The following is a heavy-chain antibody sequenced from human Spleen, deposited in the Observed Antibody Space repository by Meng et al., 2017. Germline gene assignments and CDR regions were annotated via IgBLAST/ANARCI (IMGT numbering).Heavy chain of an antibody. V-gene: IGHV1-18*01. D-gene: IGHD2-15*01. Sequence: QVYLVQSGAEVRKPGASVKVSCEASDYTFTGYGVCWVRQAPGQGLEWMGWFVNYVDTYPAPKFQGRVTMTTDTHTNTAFMELRSLTSDDTAVYYCASGTPGRSYCDYWGQGTLVTVSS. CDR2: FVNYVDT. CDR3: ASGTPGRSYCDY. J-gene: IGHJ4*02. CDR1: DYTFTGYG.